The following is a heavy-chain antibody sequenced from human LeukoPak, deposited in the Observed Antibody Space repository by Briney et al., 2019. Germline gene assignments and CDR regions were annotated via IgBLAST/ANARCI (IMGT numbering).Heavy chain of an antibody. Sequence: SVKVSCKASGGTFISYAISWVRQAPGQGLEWMGGIIPIFGTANYAQKFQGRVTITADESTSKAYMELSSLRSEDTAVYYCARDLVPAATHDAFDIWGQGTMVTVSS. V-gene: IGHV1-69*13. J-gene: IGHJ3*02. CDR3: ARDLVPAATHDAFDI. CDR2: IIPIFGTA. CDR1: GGTFISYA. D-gene: IGHD2-2*01.